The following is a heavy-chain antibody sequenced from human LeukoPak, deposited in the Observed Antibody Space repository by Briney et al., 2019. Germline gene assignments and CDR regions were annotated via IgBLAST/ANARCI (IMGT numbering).Heavy chain of an antibody. CDR1: GFTFTSYA. V-gene: IGHV3-23*01. J-gene: IGHJ6*03. CDR2: ISNTGGST. Sequence: GGSLRLSCAASGFTFTSYAMRWVRQAPGKGLEWVSSISNTGGSTYYADSVKGRFTISRDNSKNTLYLQMNSLRAEDTAVYYCAKVSGVVVVNYYYYMDVWGKGTTVTVSS. D-gene: IGHD2-15*01. CDR3: AKVSGVVVVNYYYYMDV.